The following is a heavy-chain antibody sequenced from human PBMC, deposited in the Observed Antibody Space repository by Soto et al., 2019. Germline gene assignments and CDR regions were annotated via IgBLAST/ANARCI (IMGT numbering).Heavy chain of an antibody. CDR1: GGSISSYY. D-gene: IGHD3-22*01. V-gene: IGHV4-59*01. Sequence: QVQLQESGPGLVKPSETLSLTCTVSGGSISSYYWSWIRQPPGKGLEWIGYIYYSGSNKYNPSLTSRVTLSVDTSKDQFSLKLSSVTAADPAVYYCASVGWDYYDSSGYYGDWFDPWGQGTLVTVSS. CDR3: ASVGWDYYDSSGYYGDWFDP. CDR2: IYYSGSN. J-gene: IGHJ5*02.